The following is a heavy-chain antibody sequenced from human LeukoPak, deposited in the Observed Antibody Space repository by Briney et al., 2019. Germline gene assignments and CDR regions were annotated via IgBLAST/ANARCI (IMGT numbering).Heavy chain of an antibody. CDR2: ISGSGGST. D-gene: IGHD6-13*01. V-gene: IGHV3-23*01. CDR1: GFTFSSYA. J-gene: IGHJ5*02. CDR3: AKETLHSSSWYVWFDP. Sequence: GGSLRLSCAASGFTFSSYAMSWVRQAPGKGLEWVSAISGSGGSTYYADSVKGRFTISRDNSKNTLYLQMNSLRAEDTAVYYCAKETLHSSSWYVWFDPWGQGTLVTVSS.